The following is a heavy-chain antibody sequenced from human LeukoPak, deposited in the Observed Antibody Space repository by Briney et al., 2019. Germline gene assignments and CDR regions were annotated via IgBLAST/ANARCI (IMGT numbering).Heavy chain of an antibody. CDR3: ASKYCTSERCDSASYKCMDV. V-gene: IGHV3-7*01. Sequence: GGSLRLSCEVFGLILSRYWMTWVRQAPGEWLEWVANIKQEGREKYHVDSVKGRFTTSTDNAKTSLYLQRNSLRAEDTAIYYCASKYCTSERCDSASYKCMDVWGKGTTVTVSS. CDR1: GLILSRYW. CDR2: IKQEGREK. D-gene: IGHD2-8*02. J-gene: IGHJ6*03.